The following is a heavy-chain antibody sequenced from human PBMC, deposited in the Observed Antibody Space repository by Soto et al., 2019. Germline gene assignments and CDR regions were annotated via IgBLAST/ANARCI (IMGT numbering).Heavy chain of an antibody. CDR1: GFTVSNDF. Sequence: VQLVESGGSLIQAGGSLRLSCAVSGFTVSNDFMMWVRQAPGKGLEWVSIIYSGGSISYADSVKGRFTISRDGSMNMLYLQMNSLTAEDTAVYYCARGGNGQRGSPHWGQGTLVTVSS. V-gene: IGHV3-53*02. D-gene: IGHD3-16*01. CDR2: IYSGGSI. J-gene: IGHJ4*02. CDR3: ARGGNGQRGSPH.